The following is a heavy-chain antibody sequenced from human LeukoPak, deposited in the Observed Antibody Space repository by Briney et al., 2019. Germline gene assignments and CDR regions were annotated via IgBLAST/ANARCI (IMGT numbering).Heavy chain of an antibody. D-gene: IGHD6-19*01. CDR2: ISWNGVAT. CDR1: GFTFDDYG. J-gene: IGHJ4*02. CDR3: AREGSSDCHFDY. V-gene: IGHV3-20*04. Sequence: GGSLRLSCAASGFTFDDYGMSWVRQAPGKGLEWVSGISWNGVATGYADSVKGRFTISRDNAKNSLYLQMNSLRAEDTAVYFCAREGSSDCHFDYWGQGTLVTVSS.